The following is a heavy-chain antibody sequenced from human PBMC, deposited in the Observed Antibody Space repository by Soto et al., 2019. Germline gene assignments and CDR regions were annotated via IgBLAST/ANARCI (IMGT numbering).Heavy chain of an antibody. CDR1: GFSFGGYG. V-gene: IGHV3-23*01. J-gene: IGHJ4*02. D-gene: IGHD3-22*01. CDR2: INRAGTIA. Sequence: GGSLRLSCAASGFSFGGYGMAWVRQAPGQGLEWVSVINRAGTIAFYADSVKGRFTISRDSSNSTLLLQMKSLRVDDTAIYFCTKLEYYYDTSAFGDWGQGILVTVSS. CDR3: TKLEYYYDTSAFGD.